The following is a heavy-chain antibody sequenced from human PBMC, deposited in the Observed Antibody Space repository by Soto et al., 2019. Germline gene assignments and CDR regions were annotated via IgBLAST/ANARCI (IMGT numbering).Heavy chain of an antibody. CDR3: ARERSAAGTGGFDP. CDR2: MNPNSGNT. V-gene: IGHV1-8*01. CDR1: GYTFTSYD. D-gene: IGHD6-13*01. J-gene: IGHJ5*02. Sequence: QVQLVQSGAEVKKPGASVKVSCKASGYTFTSYDINWVRQATGQGLEWMVGMNPNSGNTGYAQKFQGRVTMTRNTSISTAYMELSSLRSEDTAVYFCARERSAAGTGGFDPWGQGTLVTVSS.